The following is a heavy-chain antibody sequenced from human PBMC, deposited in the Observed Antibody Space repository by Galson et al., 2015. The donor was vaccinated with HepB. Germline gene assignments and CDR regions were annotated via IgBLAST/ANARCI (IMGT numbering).Heavy chain of an antibody. CDR3: ARHGVEMATIIAFDI. CDR2: IYPGDSDT. Sequence: QSGAEVKKPGESLKISCKGSGYSFTSYWIGWVRQMPGKGLEWMGIIYPGDSDTRYSPSFQGQVTISADKSISTAYLQWSSLKASDTAMYYCARHGVEMATIIAFDIWGQGTMVTVSS. V-gene: IGHV5-51*01. CDR1: GYSFTSYW. J-gene: IGHJ3*02. D-gene: IGHD5-24*01.